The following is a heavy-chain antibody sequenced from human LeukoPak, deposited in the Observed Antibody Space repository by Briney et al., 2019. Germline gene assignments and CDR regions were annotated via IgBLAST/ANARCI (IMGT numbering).Heavy chain of an antibody. Sequence: GGSLRLSCAASGFTFSSYEMNWVRQAPGKGLEWVSYISSSSSTIYYADSVKGRFTISRDNAKNSLYLQMNSLRAEDTAVYYCVRDRYYGSGIYDYWGQGNLVTVSS. J-gene: IGHJ4*02. CDR1: GFTFSSYE. D-gene: IGHD3-10*01. V-gene: IGHV3-48*03. CDR2: ISSSSSTI. CDR3: VRDRYYGSGIYDY.